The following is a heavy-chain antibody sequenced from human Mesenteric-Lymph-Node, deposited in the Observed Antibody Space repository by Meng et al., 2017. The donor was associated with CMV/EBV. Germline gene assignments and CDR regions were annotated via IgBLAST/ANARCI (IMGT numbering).Heavy chain of an antibody. CDR2: VDIYNGNT. D-gene: IGHD5-12*01. CDR1: SITSR. Sequence: SITSRTNWVRQAPGQGLEWMGWVDIYNGNTDYAQKFQGRVTMTKDTATTTAYMDLRSLTSDDTAVYYCARDGYDPTGAALNADFENYWGQGTLVTVSS. V-gene: IGHV1-18*04. CDR3: ARDGYDPTGAALNADFENY. J-gene: IGHJ4*02.